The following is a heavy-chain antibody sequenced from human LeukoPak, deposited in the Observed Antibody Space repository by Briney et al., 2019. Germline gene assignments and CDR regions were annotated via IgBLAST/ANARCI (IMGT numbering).Heavy chain of an antibody. V-gene: IGHV4-34*01. J-gene: IGHJ3*02. CDR3: ARDFADDAFDI. CDR1: GGSFSGYY. Sequence: SETLSLTCAVYGGSFSGYYWSWIRQPPGKGLEWIGEINHSGSTNYNPSLKSRVTMSVDTSKNQFSLKLSSVTAADTAVYYCARDFADDAFDIWGQGTMVTVSS. CDR2: INHSGST.